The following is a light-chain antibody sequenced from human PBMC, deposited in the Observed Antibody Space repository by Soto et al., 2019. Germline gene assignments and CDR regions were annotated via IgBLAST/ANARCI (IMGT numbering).Light chain of an antibody. CDR1: QSLGSGY. J-gene: IGKJ2*01. V-gene: IGKV3-20*01. CDR2: AAS. CDR3: QQYGGVPYT. Sequence: EILLTQSPGTLSLSPGDRATLSCRASQSLGSGYLAWYRQKPGQAPRILIYAASSRATGVPDRFSGSGSGTDFSLTISRLEPEDFAIYYCQQYGGVPYTFGQGTKLEIK.